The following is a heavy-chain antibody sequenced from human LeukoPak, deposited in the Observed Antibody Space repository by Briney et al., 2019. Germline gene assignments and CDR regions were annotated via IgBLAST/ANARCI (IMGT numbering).Heavy chain of an antibody. D-gene: IGHD6-19*01. CDR3: ARGRLARIPYFDS. Sequence: PSQTLSLTCSVFGGSISSGSHFWSWIRQLPGKGLEWLGYVDYSGTIYYNSPLESRLTLSVGTSNNQFSLDLRSMTAADTAVYYCARGRLARIPYFDSWGQGALVAVSS. CDR2: VDYSGTI. J-gene: IGHJ4*02. CDR1: GGSISSGSHF. V-gene: IGHV4-31*03.